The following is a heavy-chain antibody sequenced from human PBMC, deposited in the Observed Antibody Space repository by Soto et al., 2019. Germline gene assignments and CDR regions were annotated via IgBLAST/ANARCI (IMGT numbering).Heavy chain of an antibody. CDR2: IYYSGST. V-gene: IGHV4-39*01. Sequence: SETLSLTCTVSGGSISSSSYYWGWICQPPGKGLEWIGSIYYSGSTYYNPSLKSRVTLSVDTSKNQFSLRLSSVTAADTAVYYCGGYVIGYYYYGMDVWGQGTTVTVSS. CDR1: GGSISSSSYY. D-gene: IGHD6-25*01. J-gene: IGHJ6*02. CDR3: GGYVIGYYYYGMDV.